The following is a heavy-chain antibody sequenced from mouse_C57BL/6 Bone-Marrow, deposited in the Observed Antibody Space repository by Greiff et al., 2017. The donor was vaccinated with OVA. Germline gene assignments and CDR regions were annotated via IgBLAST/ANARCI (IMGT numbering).Heavy chain of an antibody. CDR1: GYTFTSYW. V-gene: IGHV1-74*01. CDR2: INPSDSDT. J-gene: IGHJ2*01. Sequence: QVQLQQPGAELVKPGASVKVSCKASGYTFTSYWMHWVKQSPGQGLEWVGRINPSDSDTNYNQKFKGKATLTVDKSSSTAYMQLSSLTSEDSAVYYCAIVTTNYWGQGTTLTVSS. CDR3: AIVTTNY. D-gene: IGHD2-1*01.